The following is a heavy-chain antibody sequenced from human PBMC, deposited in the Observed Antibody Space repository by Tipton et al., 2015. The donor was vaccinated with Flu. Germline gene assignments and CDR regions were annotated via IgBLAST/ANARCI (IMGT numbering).Heavy chain of an antibody. Sequence: TLSLTCSVSGDSIGSGYFWGWIRQAPGHGLEWIGNVHRAGNPYYNPSLRSRVTISVDTSKNQFSLRLYSVTAADTAVYYCARGDYGDYDHEADGFDIWGQGTLVTVSA. J-gene: IGHJ3*02. CDR3: ARGDYGDYDHEADGFDI. CDR2: VHRAGNP. D-gene: IGHD4-17*01. CDR1: GDSIGSGYF. V-gene: IGHV4-38-2*02.